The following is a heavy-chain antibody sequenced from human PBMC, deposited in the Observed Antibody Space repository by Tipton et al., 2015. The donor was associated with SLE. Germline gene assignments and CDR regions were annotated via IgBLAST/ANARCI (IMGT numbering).Heavy chain of an antibody. Sequence: TLSLTCTVSGGSIGSFYWSWIRQPPGKGLEWVGYIYYSGYTNYNPSLKSRVTIAVDTSKIQFSLKLSSVTAADTAVYYCARVAPAEVFDYWGQGTLVTVSS. CDR1: GGSIGSFY. J-gene: IGHJ4*02. D-gene: IGHD2-2*01. CDR2: IYYSGYT. V-gene: IGHV4-59*01. CDR3: ARVAPAEVFDY.